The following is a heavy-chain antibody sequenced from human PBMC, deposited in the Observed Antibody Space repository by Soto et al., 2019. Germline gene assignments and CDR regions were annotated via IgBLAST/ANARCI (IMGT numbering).Heavy chain of an antibody. CDR2: IYHSGST. V-gene: IGHV4-4*02. J-gene: IGHJ4*02. D-gene: IGHD3-10*01. CDR1: CGSISNNNW. Sequence: PSETLSLTCAVSCGSISNNNWWSWVRRPPGKGLEWIGEIYHSGSTNYNPSLKSRVSMSVDKSKNQFSLHLSSVTAADTAVYYCAHTIGSGSYVPYWGQGTLVTVSS. CDR3: AHTIGSGSYVPY.